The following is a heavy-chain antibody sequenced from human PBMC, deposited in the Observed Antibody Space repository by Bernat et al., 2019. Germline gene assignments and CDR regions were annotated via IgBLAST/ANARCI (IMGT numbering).Heavy chain of an antibody. CDR1: GFTFSSYS. CDR3: AGEEVVGATSFDY. Sequence: VQLVESGGGVVQPGRSLRLSCAASGFTFSSYSMNWVRQAPGKGLEWVSSISSSSSYIYYADSVKGRFTISRDNAKNSLYLQMNSLRAEDTAVYYCAGEEVVGATSFDYWGQGTLVTVSS. V-gene: IGHV3-21*01. CDR2: ISSSSSYI. J-gene: IGHJ4*02. D-gene: IGHD1-26*01.